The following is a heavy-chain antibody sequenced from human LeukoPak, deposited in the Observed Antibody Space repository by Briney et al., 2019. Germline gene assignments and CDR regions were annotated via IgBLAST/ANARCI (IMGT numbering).Heavy chain of an antibody. CDR2: IKQDGSVK. V-gene: IGHV3-7*01. J-gene: IGHJ4*02. CDR1: GFTFSSYW. Sequence: GGSLRLSCAASGFTFSSYWMSWVRQAPGKGLEWVANIKQDGSVKYYVDSVRGRFTISRDNARNSLYLQMNSLRAEDTAVYYCARDLSGSSSWFRPYYFDYWGQGTLVTVSS. D-gene: IGHD6-13*01. CDR3: ARDLSGSSSWFRPYYFDY.